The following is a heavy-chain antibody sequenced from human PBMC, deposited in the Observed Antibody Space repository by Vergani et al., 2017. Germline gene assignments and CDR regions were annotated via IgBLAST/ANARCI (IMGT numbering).Heavy chain of an antibody. V-gene: IGHV3-30*18. D-gene: IGHD6-19*01. CDR1: GFTFSSYG. Sequence: VQLVESGGGLVKPGGSLRLSCAASGFTFSSYGMHWVRQAPGKGLEWVAVISYDGSNKYYADSVKGRFTISRDNSKNTLYLQMNSLRVEDTAVYYCAKGKGQWLVLGPGNYWGQGTLVTVSS. CDR2: ISYDGSNK. CDR3: AKGKGQWLVLGPGNY. J-gene: IGHJ4*02.